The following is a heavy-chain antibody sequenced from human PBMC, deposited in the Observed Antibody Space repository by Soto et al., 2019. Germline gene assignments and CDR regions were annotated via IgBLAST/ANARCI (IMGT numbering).Heavy chain of an antibody. J-gene: IGHJ2*01. V-gene: IGHV3-11*05. Sequence: QVQLVESGGGLVKPGGSLRLSCAASGFTFSDYYMSWIRQAPGKGLEWVSYISSSSSYTNYADSVKGRFTISRDNAKNSLYLQMNSLRAEDTAVYYCARTIAAAGGRRYFDLWGRGTLFTVSS. CDR1: GFTFSDYY. CDR3: ARTIAAAGGRRYFDL. D-gene: IGHD6-13*01. CDR2: ISSSSSYT.